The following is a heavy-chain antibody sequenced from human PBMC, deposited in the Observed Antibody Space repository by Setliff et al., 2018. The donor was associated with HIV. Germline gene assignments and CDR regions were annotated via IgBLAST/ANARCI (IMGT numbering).Heavy chain of an antibody. Sequence: NPSETLSLTCAVSGGSISSSNWWSWVRQPPGKGLEWIGEIYHSGSTNYNPSLKSRVTISVDKSKNQFSLKLSSVTAADTAVYYCARDRGYSSGWYGYYYYMDVWGKGTTVTVSS. V-gene: IGHV4-4*02. J-gene: IGHJ6*03. D-gene: IGHD6-19*01. CDR1: GGSISSSNW. CDR2: IYHSGST. CDR3: ARDRGYSSGWYGYYYYMDV.